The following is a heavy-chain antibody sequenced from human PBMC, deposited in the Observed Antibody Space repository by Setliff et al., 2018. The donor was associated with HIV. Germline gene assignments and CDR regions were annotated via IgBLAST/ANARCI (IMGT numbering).Heavy chain of an antibody. CDR1: GYSITSGYY. CDR3: AREDRSNWSYDRFYYFGLDV. D-gene: IGHD6-13*01. Sequence: SETLSLTCTVSGYSITSGYYWGWIRQPPGKGLEWIGSILHSGSTYYNPSLKSRVTISVDTSKNQFSLKLTSVTAADTGVYYCAREDRSNWSYDRFYYFGLDVWGQGTTVTVSS. J-gene: IGHJ6*01. CDR2: ILHSGST. V-gene: IGHV4-38-2*02.